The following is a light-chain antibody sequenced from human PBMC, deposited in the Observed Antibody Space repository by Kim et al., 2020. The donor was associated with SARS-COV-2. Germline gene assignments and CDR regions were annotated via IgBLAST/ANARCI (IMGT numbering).Light chain of an antibody. Sequence: EIVLTQSPDTLSLSQGERATLSCRASQSVSNNYLAWFQRKPGQAPRLLIYGASSRATGIPDRFGGSGSGTDFTLTISRLEPEDFAVYYCQQYGSSSPTFGGGTKVDIK. V-gene: IGKV3-20*01. CDR1: QSVSNNY. J-gene: IGKJ4*01. CDR3: QQYGSSSPT. CDR2: GAS.